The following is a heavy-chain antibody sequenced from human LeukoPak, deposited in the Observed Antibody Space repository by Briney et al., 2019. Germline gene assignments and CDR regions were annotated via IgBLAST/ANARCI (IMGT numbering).Heavy chain of an antibody. D-gene: IGHD5-18*01. Sequence: PGGSLRLSCAASGFTSSSYAMHWVRQAPGKGLEWVAVISYDGSNKYYADSVKGRFTISRDNSKNTLYLQMNSLRAEDTAVYYCARVRVTWIQLFGAFDIWGQGTMVTVSS. CDR2: ISYDGSNK. CDR3: ARVRVTWIQLFGAFDI. J-gene: IGHJ3*02. V-gene: IGHV3-30*04. CDR1: GFTSSSYA.